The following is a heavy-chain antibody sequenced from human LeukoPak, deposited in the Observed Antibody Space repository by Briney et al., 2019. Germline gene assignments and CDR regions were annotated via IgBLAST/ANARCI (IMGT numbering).Heavy chain of an antibody. D-gene: IGHD2-2*01. J-gene: IGHJ4*02. CDR3: ARAQLENCDITSCYVFDE. CDR1: GFTISTTA. Sequence: GRSLRLSCAASGFTISTTAMHWVRQAPGKGLEWVAVISFDGDAKYYADSVKGRFTISRDISTNTLYLQMNSLTGLDTAVYYCARAQLENCDITSCYVFDEWGQGTLVTVSS. CDR2: ISFDGDAK. V-gene: IGHV3-30*04.